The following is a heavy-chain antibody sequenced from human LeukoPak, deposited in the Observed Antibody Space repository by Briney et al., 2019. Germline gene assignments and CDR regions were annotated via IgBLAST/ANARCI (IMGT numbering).Heavy chain of an antibody. CDR3: ATDISWFDP. Sequence: SETLSLTCTVSGGSISSYYWSWIRQPAGKGLEWIGRISASGSTNYAPSLRSRVTMSVDTSTNQFSLKLSSVTAADTAVYYCATDISWFDPWGRGTLVTVSP. CDR1: GGSISSYY. J-gene: IGHJ5*02. V-gene: IGHV4-4*07. CDR2: ISASGST.